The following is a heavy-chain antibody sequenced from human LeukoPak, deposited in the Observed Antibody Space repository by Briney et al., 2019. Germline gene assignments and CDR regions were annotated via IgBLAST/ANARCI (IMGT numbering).Heavy chain of an antibody. D-gene: IGHD5-18*01. CDR2: INPNSGGT. CDR3: ARESYGLSLNY. CDR1: GYTFTGYY. V-gene: IGHV1-2*06. Sequence: EASVKVSCKASGYTFTGYYMHWVRQAPEQGLEWMGRINPNSGGTNYAQKFQGRVTMTRDTSISTAYMELSRLRSDDTAVYYCARESYGLSLNYWGQGTLVTVSS. J-gene: IGHJ4*02.